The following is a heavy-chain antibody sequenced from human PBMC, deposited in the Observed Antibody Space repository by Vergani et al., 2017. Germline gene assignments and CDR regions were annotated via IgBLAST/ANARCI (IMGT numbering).Heavy chain of an antibody. Sequence: QVQLVESGGGVVQPGRSLRLSCAASGFTFSSYGMHWVRQAPGKGLEWVAVIWYDGSNKYYADSVKGRFTISRDNSKNTLYLQMNSLRAEDTAGYYCARERGIAVAGTGWFDPWGQGTLVTVSS. CDR3: ARERGIAVAGTGWFDP. V-gene: IGHV3-33*01. J-gene: IGHJ5*02. CDR2: IWYDGSNK. D-gene: IGHD6-19*01. CDR1: GFTFSSYG.